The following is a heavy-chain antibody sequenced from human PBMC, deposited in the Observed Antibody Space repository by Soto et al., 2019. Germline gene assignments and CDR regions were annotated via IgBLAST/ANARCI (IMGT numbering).Heavy chain of an antibody. V-gene: IGHV4-34*01. Sequence: PSETLSLTCAVSGGSVRGFYWSWIRLTPGKGLEWIGEINHSGTTIYNPSVKSRVTISIDTPANQFSLKLTSVTAADTAVYYCARGSQWLDYWGLGTLVTAPQ. CDR2: INHSGTT. CDR3: ARGSQWLDY. D-gene: IGHD6-19*01. J-gene: IGHJ4*02. CDR1: GGSVRGFY.